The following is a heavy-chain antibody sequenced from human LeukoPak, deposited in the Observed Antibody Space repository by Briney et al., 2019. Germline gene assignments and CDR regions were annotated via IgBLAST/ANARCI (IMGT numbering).Heavy chain of an antibody. D-gene: IGHD3-10*01. J-gene: IGHJ5*02. CDR1: GFTFSTYA. CDR3: AKDTNYYGSGSDNWFDP. V-gene: IGHV3-23*01. Sequence: GGSLRLSCAASGFTFSTYAMNWVRQAPGKGLEWVSIISGSGGNTFYADAVKGRFTISRDNSINTLYLQMNSLRAEDTAVYYCAKDTNYYGSGSDNWFDPWGQGTLVTVSS. CDR2: ISGSGGNT.